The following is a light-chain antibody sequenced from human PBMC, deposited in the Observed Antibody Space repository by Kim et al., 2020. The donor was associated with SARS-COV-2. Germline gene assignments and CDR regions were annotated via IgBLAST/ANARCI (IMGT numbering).Light chain of an antibody. J-gene: IGKJ2*01. CDR1: QSVTSSN. CDR2: GAS. V-gene: IGKV3-20*01. Sequence: SLSPGERATLSCRASQSVTSSNLAWYQQKPGQAPRLLIYGASSRATGIPDRFSGSESGTDFTLTISRLEPEDFAVYYCQQYGSSYTFGQGTKLDI. CDR3: QQYGSSYT.